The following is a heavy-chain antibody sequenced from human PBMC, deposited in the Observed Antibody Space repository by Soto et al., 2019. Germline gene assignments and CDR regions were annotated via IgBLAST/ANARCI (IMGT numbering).Heavy chain of an antibody. CDR2: IQSGGTT. J-gene: IGHJ6*04. Sequence: EVQLLESAGGLVQPGGSLRLSCAASGFTFSNYAMGWVRQAPGKGLEWVSLIQSGGTTYYADSVKGRFTISRDTSENTLHLQMDSLRVEDTAVYYCARDDVLCDGGRCYGIPLDVWGKWTTATVSS. V-gene: IGHV3-66*01. CDR1: GFTFSNYA. D-gene: IGHD2-15*01. CDR3: ARDDVLCDGGRCYGIPLDV.